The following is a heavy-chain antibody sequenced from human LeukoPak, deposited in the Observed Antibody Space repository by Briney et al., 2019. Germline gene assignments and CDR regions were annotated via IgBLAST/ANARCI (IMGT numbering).Heavy chain of an antibody. J-gene: IGHJ6*02. CDR2: INPNSGDT. D-gene: IGHD2-2*02. CDR1: GGTFISYA. V-gene: IGHV1-18*01. CDR3: ARDCSSTSCYNYYYGMDV. Sequence: GSSVKVSCKASGGTFISYAISWVRQAPGQGLEWMGRINPNSGDTNYAQKLQGRVTMTTDTSTSTAYMELRSLRSDDTAVYYCARDCSSTSCYNYYYGMDVWGQGTTVTVSS.